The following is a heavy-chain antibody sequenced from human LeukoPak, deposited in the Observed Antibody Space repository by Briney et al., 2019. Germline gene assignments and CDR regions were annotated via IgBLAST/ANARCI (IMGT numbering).Heavy chain of an antibody. D-gene: IGHD2-15*01. CDR1: GFTFSSYA. CDR3: AREGDIVVVVAATRVDYYFDY. CDR2: ISYDGSNK. J-gene: IGHJ4*02. V-gene: IGHV3-30*04. Sequence: GGSLRLSCAASGFTFSSYAMHWFRQAPGKGLEWVAVISYDGSNKYYADSVKGRFTISRDNSKNTLYLQMNSLRAEDTAVYYCAREGDIVVVVAATRVDYYFDYWGQGTLVTVSS.